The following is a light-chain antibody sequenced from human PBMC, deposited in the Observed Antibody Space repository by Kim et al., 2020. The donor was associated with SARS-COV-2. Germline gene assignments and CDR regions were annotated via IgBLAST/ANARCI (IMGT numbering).Light chain of an antibody. CDR2: RVS. V-gene: IGKV2-30*01. CDR1: QHLLYRDGNTY. J-gene: IGKJ2*03. Sequence: APIPCLSSQHLLYRDGNTYLHWFHQRPGQSPRRLLYRVSNRDSGVPDRISGSGSGTDFTLKISRVEAEDVGIYYCMQGSHLYSFGQGTKLEI. CDR3: MQGSHLYS.